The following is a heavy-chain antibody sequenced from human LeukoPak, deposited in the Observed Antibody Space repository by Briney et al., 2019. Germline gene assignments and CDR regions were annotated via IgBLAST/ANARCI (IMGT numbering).Heavy chain of an antibody. D-gene: IGHD1-26*01. CDR3: ARESSVGAHKAFDY. CDR1: GFTFSSYW. J-gene: IGHJ4*02. CDR2: IKSDGSST. V-gene: IGHV3-74*01. Sequence: QPGGSLRLSCAASGFTFSSYWMHWVRQAPGKGLVWVSRIKSDGSSTSYADSVKGRFTISRDNAKNTLYMQMNSLKAEDTAVYCCARESSVGAHKAFDYWGQGTLVTVSS.